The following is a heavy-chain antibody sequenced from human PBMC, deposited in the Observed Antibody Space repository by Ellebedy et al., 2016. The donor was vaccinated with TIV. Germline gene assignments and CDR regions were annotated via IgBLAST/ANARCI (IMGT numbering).Heavy chain of an antibody. D-gene: IGHD3-10*01. CDR2: ISSDGSRT. CDR3: AREPYYPHYLDC. CDR1: GFTFSSYW. V-gene: IGHV3-74*01. J-gene: IGHJ4*02. Sequence: GESLKISCAASGFTFSSYWMYWVRQAPGKGLVWVSLISSDGSRTTYADSVKGRFTISRDNAKNTLYLQMNSLRAEDTAVYYCAREPYYPHYLDCWGQGTLVTVSS.